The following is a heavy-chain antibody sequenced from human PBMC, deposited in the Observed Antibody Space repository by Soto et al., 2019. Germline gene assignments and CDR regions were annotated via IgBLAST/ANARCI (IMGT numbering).Heavy chain of an antibody. D-gene: IGHD3-22*01. Sequence: LRLSCAASGFTFSSYSTNWVRQAPGKGLEWVSSISSSSSYIYYADSVKGRFTISRDNAKNSLYLQMNSLRAEDTAVYYCARADSSGYSNWFDPWGQGTLVTVSS. CDR3: ARADSSGYSNWFDP. CDR2: ISSSSSYI. CDR1: GFTFSSYS. V-gene: IGHV3-21*01. J-gene: IGHJ5*02.